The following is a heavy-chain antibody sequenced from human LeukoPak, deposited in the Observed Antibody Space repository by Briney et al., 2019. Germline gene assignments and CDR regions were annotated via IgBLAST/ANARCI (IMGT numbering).Heavy chain of an antibody. D-gene: IGHD3-22*01. V-gene: IGHV3-11*04. CDR2: ISSSGSTI. CDR3: ATGGVHYYDSSADY. J-gene: IGHJ4*02. CDR1: GFTFSDYY. Sequence: GGSLRLSCAASGFTFSDYYMSWIRQAPGKGLEWVSYISSSGSTIYYADSVKGRFTISRDNAKNSLYLQVNSLRGEDTAVYYCATGGVHYYDSSADYWGQGTLVTVSS.